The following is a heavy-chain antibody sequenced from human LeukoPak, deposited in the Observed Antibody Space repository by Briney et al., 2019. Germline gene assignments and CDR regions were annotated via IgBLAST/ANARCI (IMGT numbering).Heavy chain of an antibody. D-gene: IGHD3-3*01. CDR1: GFTFSYYD. J-gene: IGHJ4*02. V-gene: IGHV3-48*03. Sequence: GGSLRLSCAASGFTFSYYDMNWVRQAPGKGLEWISYISSSGNTIYYTDSVKGRFTISRDNDQNSLYLRTNGLRAEDTAVYYCASTIRIFGNDYWGQGTLVTVSS. CDR3: ASTIRIFGNDY. CDR2: ISSSGNTI.